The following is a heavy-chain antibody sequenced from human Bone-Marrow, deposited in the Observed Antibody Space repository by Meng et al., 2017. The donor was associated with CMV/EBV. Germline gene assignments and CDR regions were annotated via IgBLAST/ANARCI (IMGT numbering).Heavy chain of an antibody. V-gene: IGHV4-39*07. CDR3: ATYTVANAYLDY. Sequence: GSLRLSCTVSGDSISSSGYYWGWIRQPPGKGLEWIGSIYYSGRTYYNPSLKSRVTISVDTSKNQFSLKLKSVTAADTAVYYCATYTVANAYLDYWGQGTLVTVSS. CDR2: IYYSGRT. CDR1: GDSISSSGYY. J-gene: IGHJ4*02. D-gene: IGHD4-23*01.